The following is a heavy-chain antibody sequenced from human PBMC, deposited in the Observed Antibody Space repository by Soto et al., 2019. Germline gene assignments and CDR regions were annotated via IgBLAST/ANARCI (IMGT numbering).Heavy chain of an antibody. CDR2: IYYTGTT. D-gene: IGHD3-10*01. Sequence: QVQLQESGPGLLKPSETLSLTCTVSYASINNYHWTWIRQPPGKGLEWIAYIYYTGTTTFNPSLKRRVTISMDTSKNQFSLKLRSVTAADTAVYYCATLRGLGEVSPYFDYWGQGLRVTVSS. V-gene: IGHV4-59*08. J-gene: IGHJ4*02. CDR3: ATLRGLGEVSPYFDY. CDR1: YASINNYH.